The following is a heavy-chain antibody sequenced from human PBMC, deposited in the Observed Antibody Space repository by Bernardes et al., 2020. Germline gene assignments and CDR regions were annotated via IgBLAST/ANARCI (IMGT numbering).Heavy chain of an antibody. J-gene: IGHJ4*02. V-gene: IGHV3-23*01. CDR1: GVTFSSYA. CDR3: AKGLVMTPVTTFDY. CDR2: IIGSGGST. Sequence: GGYLSLSCAASGVTFSSYAMSWVRQGPGEGVEWGSGIIGSGGSTYHAESVKGRFTISRDNSKNTLYLQMNSLRAEDTAVYYCAKGLVMTPVTTFDYWGQGTLVTVSS. D-gene: IGHD4-17*01.